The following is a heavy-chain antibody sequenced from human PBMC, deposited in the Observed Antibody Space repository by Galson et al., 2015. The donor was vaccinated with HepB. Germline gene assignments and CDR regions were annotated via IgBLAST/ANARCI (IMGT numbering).Heavy chain of an antibody. J-gene: IGHJ4*02. CDR2: ISYDGISQ. Sequence: SLRLSCAASGFTFSSYAMHWVRQAPGKGLEWVAVISYDGISQYYADSVKGRLTISRDNSKNTLYLQMNSLRAKDTAVYYCQGLQIAAAGQPDYWGQGTLVTVSS. CDR3: QGLQIAAAGQPDY. CDR1: GFTFSSYA. V-gene: IGHV3-30-3*01. D-gene: IGHD6-13*01.